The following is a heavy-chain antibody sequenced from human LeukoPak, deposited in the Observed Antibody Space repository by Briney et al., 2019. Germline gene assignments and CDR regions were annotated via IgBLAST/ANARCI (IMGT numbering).Heavy chain of an antibody. D-gene: IGHD3-22*01. CDR2: IHYSGST. CDR1: GASISTYY. CDR3: AREGKEGYYDSSGYYIVPRGQDAFDI. Sequence: PSETLSLTCTVSGASISTYYWSWIRQPPGKGLEWIGYIHYSGSTNYNPSLKSRVTMSVDTSKNQFSLKLSSVTAADTAVYYCAREGKEGYYDSSGYYIVPRGQDAFDIWGQGTMVTVSS. J-gene: IGHJ3*02. V-gene: IGHV4-59*12.